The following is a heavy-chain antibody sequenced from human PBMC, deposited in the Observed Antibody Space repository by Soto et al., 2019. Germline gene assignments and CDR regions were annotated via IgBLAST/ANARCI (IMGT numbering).Heavy chain of an antibody. V-gene: IGHV3-7*05. Sequence: GGSLRLSCAASGFTFSSYWMSWVRQAPGKGLEWVANIKQDGSEKYYVDSVKGRFTISRDNAKNSLYLQMNSLRAEDTAVYYCARDHSYYGSGSYLVYYGMDVWGQGTTVTVSS. CDR2: IKQDGSEK. CDR3: ARDHSYYGSGSYLVYYGMDV. D-gene: IGHD3-10*01. J-gene: IGHJ6*02. CDR1: GFTFSSYW.